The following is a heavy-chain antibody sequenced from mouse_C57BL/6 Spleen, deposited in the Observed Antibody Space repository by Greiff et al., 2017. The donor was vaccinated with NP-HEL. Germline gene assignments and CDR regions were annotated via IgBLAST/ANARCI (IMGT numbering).Heavy chain of an antibody. V-gene: IGHV1-81*01. J-gene: IGHJ2*01. CDR2: IYPRSGNT. D-gene: IGHD4-1*01. CDR3: ARPVLGNYFGY. Sequence: QVQLQQSGAELARPGASVKLSCKASGYTFTSYGISWVKQRTGQGLEWIGEIYPRSGNTYYNEKFKGKATLTADKASSTAYMELRSLTSEDSAVYFCARPVLGNYFGYWGQGTTLTVSS. CDR1: GYTFTSYG.